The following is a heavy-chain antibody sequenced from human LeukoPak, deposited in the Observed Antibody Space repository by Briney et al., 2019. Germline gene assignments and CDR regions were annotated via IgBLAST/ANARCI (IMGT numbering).Heavy chain of an antibody. CDR3: ARDPEGLGVFDY. CDR2: MNPNSGNT. D-gene: IGHD3/OR15-3a*01. V-gene: IGHV1-8*01. Sequence: ASVKVSCKASGYTFSSYDINWLRQATGQGLEWMGWMNPNSGNTGYTQKFQGRVTMTRDTSTSTVYMELSSLRSEDTAVYYCARDPEGLGVFDYWGQGTLVTVSS. CDR1: GYTFSSYD. J-gene: IGHJ4*02.